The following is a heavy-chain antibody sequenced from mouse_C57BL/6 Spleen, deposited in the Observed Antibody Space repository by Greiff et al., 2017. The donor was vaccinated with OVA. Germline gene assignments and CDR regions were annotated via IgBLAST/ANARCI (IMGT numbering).Heavy chain of an antibody. J-gene: IGHJ2*01. D-gene: IGHD2-3*01. CDR1: GYSITSGYY. CDR3: ARMGDGYYVN. CDR2: ISYDGSN. V-gene: IGHV3-6*01. Sequence: DVKLVESGPGLVKPSQSLSLTCSVTGYSITSGYYWNWIRQFPGNKLEWMGYISYDGSNNYNPSLKNRISITRDTSKNQFFLKLNSVTTEDTATYYCARMGDGYYVNWGQGTTLTVSS.